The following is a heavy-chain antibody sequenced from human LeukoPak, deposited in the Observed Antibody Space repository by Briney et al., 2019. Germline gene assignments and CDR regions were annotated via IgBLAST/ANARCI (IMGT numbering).Heavy chain of an antibody. J-gene: IGHJ4*02. V-gene: IGHV4-59*08. Sequence: SETLSLTCTVSGGSISSYYWSWIRQPPGKGLEWIGYIYYSGSTNYNPSLKSRVTISVDTSKNQFSLKLSSVTAADTAMYYCARHFRAAASYFDYWGQGTLVTVSS. CDR2: IYYSGST. D-gene: IGHD6-13*01. CDR3: ARHFRAAASYFDY. CDR1: GGSISSYY.